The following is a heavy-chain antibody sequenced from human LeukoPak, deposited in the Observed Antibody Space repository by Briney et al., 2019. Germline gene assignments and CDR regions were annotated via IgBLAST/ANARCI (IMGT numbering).Heavy chain of an antibody. V-gene: IGHV3-7*01. Sequence: GGSLRLSCAASGFIFSSHGMNWVRQAPGKGLEWVANIKQDGSEKYYVDSVKGRFTISRDNAKNSLYLQMNSLRAEDTAVYYCARSLYYYGSGSWDYWGQGTLVTVSS. D-gene: IGHD3-10*01. CDR2: IKQDGSEK. J-gene: IGHJ4*02. CDR3: ARSLYYYGSGSWDY. CDR1: GFIFSSHG.